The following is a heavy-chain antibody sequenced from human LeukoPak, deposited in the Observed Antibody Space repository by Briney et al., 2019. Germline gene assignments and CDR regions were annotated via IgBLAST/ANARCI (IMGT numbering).Heavy chain of an antibody. Sequence: TGGSPRLSCAASGFTFSSYGMHWVRQAPGKGLEWVAVISYDGSNKYYADSVKGRFTISRDNSKNTLYLQMNSLRAEDTAVYYCARGPTRANSTDYWGQGALVTVSS. V-gene: IGHV3-30*03. D-gene: IGHD2/OR15-2a*01. J-gene: IGHJ4*02. CDR1: GFTFSSYG. CDR3: ARGPTRANSTDY. CDR2: ISYDGSNK.